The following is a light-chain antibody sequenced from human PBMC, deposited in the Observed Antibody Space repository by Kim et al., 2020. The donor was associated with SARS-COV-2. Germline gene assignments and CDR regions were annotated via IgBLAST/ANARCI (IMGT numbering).Light chain of an antibody. J-gene: IGKJ2*01. CDR1: QNISNNY. CDR3: QQYGSSLYT. V-gene: IGKV3-20*01. Sequence: SAPGDRATLSCRASQNISNNYIAWYQQTPGQAPRILIYAASTRATDTPDRFSGSGSGTDFTLTISRLEPEDFAVYYCQQYGSSLYTFGQGTKLEI. CDR2: AAS.